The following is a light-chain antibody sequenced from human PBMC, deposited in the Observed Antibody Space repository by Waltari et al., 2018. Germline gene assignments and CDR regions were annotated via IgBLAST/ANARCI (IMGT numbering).Light chain of an antibody. CDR1: SSDVGGYHY. CDR3: SSYTSSSTLVV. CDR2: DLS. Sequence: QSALTQPASVSGSPGQSITLSCPGTSSDVGGYHYVSWYQQHPGKAPKLMIYDLSNRPSGVSNRFSGSKSGNTASLTISGLQAEDEADYYCSSYTSSSTLVVFGGGTKLTVL. V-gene: IGLV2-14*03. J-gene: IGLJ2*01.